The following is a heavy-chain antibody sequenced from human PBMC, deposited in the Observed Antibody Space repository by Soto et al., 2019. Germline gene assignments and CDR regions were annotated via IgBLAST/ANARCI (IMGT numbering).Heavy chain of an antibody. CDR1: GFTFSSYG. J-gene: IGHJ6*03. CDR3: ARDGTVVVPAAMREYYYYYMDV. V-gene: IGHV3-33*01. CDR2: IWYDGSNK. Sequence: GGSLRLSCSASGFTFSSYGMHWVRQAPGKGLEWVAVIWYDGSNKYYADSVKGRFTISRDNSKNTLYLQMNSLRAEDTAVYYCARDGTVVVPAAMREYYYYYMDVWGKGTTVTVSS. D-gene: IGHD2-2*01.